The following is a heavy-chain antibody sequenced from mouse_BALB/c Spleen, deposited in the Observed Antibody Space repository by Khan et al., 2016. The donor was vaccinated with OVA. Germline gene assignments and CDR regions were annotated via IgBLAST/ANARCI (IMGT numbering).Heavy chain of an antibody. Sequence: VQLQQPGPELVSPGASVKVSCKASGYSFTDYNMYWVKQGHGKSLEWIGYIDPYNGGTSYNQKFKGKATLTVDKSSSTAFMHLNRLTSDDSAVYHCALIYYYGTGFDYLGQGTTLTVSS. V-gene: IGHV1S135*01. CDR2: IDPYNGGT. D-gene: IGHD1-1*01. CDR3: ALIYYYGTGFDY. J-gene: IGHJ2*01. CDR1: GYSFTDYN.